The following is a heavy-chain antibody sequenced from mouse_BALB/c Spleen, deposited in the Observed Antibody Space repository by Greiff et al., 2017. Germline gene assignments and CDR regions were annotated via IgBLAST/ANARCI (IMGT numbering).Heavy chain of an antibody. Sequence: VQLQQSGTVLVRPGASVKMSCKASGYTFTSYWMHWVKQRPGQGLEWIGAIYPGNSNTSYNQKFKGKAKMTADTSTSTTSLELSSLTNEDSAIYYCAGAPHYDSSQYWYIDDWGAGTTVTVSS. CDR1: GYTFTSYW. V-gene: IGHV1-5*01. CDR2: IYPGNSNT. J-gene: IGHJ1*01. CDR3: AGAPHYDSSQYWYIDD. D-gene: IGHD2-4*01.